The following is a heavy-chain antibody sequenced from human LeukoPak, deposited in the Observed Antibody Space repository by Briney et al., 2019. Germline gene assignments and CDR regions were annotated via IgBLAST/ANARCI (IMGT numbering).Heavy chain of an antibody. V-gene: IGHV4-59*01. D-gene: IGHD3-10*01. CDR3: ARRYGSGSSGTLHC. J-gene: IGHJ4*02. CDR2: IYYSGST. Sequence: KPSETLSLTCTVSGVSISSYYWSWLRQPPGKGLEWFADIYYSGSTNYNPSLKSRVTISVDTSSNQFSLKFSPATAADTAVYYCARRYGSGSSGTLHCWGQGTLVTVSS. CDR1: GVSISSYY.